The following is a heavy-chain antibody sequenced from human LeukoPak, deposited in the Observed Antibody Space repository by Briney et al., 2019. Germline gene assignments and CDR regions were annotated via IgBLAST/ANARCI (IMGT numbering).Heavy chain of an antibody. CDR3: ARDTGFCSGGSCYSGGFDP. CDR2: NK. Sequence: NKYYVDSVQGRFTISRDNSKNTLYLQMNSLRAEDTAVHYCARDTGFCSGGSCYSGGFDPWGQGTLVTVSS. J-gene: IGHJ5*02. D-gene: IGHD2-15*01. V-gene: IGHV3-33*01.